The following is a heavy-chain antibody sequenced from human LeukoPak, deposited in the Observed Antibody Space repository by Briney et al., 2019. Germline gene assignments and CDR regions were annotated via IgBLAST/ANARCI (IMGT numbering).Heavy chain of an antibody. CDR3: ASRGTGNRADV. Sequence: SETLSLTCTVSGGSISSGSYYWSWIRQPAGKGLEWIGRIYTSGSTNYNPSLKSRVTISVDTSKNQFSLKLSSVTAADTAVYYCASRGTGNRADVWGKGTTVTVSS. D-gene: IGHD1-1*01. CDR2: IYTSGST. CDR1: GGSISSGSYY. V-gene: IGHV4-61*02. J-gene: IGHJ6*04.